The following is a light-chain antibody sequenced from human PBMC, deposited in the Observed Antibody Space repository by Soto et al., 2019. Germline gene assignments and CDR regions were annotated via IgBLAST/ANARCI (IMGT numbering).Light chain of an antibody. V-gene: IGLV2-14*01. CDR3: SSYTNSSTFV. J-gene: IGLJ1*01. Sequence: QSALTQPASVSGSPGQSITISCTGTSSDVGGYDYVSWYQQHPGKAPKLIIYEVSNRPSGVSNRFSGSKSGNTASLTISGLQAEDETDYYCSSYTNSSTFVFGTGTKLTVL. CDR2: EVS. CDR1: SSDVGGYDY.